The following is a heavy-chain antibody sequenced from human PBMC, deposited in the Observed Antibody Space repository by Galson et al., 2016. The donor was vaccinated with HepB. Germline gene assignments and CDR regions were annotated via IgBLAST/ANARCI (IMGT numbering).Heavy chain of an antibody. J-gene: IGHJ6*02. CDR2: ISTYKGDT. CDR1: GYTFTDYG. Sequence: SVKVCCKASGYTFTDYGISWVRQAPGQGLEWMGWISTYKGDTHYGQKVQARVTMTTDTSTSTAYMELRSLTSDDTAVYYCARGYYGSGSYYYFFYGMDVWGQGTTVTVSS. D-gene: IGHD3-10*01. V-gene: IGHV1-18*01. CDR3: ARGYYGSGSYYYFFYGMDV.